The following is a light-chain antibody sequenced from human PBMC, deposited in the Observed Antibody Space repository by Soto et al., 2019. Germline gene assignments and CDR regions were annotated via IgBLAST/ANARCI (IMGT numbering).Light chain of an antibody. V-gene: IGLV2-14*01. CDR3: SSHTTSSALQV. CDR1: ISDFVIYNY. CDR2: GVS. J-gene: IGLJ1*01. Sequence: SVLTQPASVSGSPGQSITISCTGTISDFVIYNYVSWYQQHPGKAPKLMLYGVSNRPSGVSNRFSGSKSGNTASLTISGLQAEDEADYYCSSHTTSSALQVFGTGTKVTV.